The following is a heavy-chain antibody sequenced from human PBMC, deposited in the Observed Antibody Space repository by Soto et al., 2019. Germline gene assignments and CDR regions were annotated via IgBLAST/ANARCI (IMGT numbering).Heavy chain of an antibody. J-gene: IGHJ4*02. CDR2: IYNGEST. CDR1: GFTVNSDY. V-gene: IGHV3-53*01. Sequence: LRLSCAASGFTVNSDYMNWIRQTPGKGLEWVAFIYNGESTHYADSVKGRFTISSDRSKNTLYLQMNSLRIEDTAVYYCARDGRGLGKLSLFEYWGQGTLVTVSS. D-gene: IGHD3-16*01. CDR3: ARDGRGLGKLSLFEY.